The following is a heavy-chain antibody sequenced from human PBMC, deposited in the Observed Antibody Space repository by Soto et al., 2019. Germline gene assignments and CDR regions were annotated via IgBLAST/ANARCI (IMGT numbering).Heavy chain of an antibody. Sequence: ASVKVSCKTSGYTFSTFGISWVRQAPGQGLAWMGWISAYTGNTNYAQKLQGRVTMTTDTATNTAYMELMSLRSDDTAVYYCARVLGYSSSRWRHSAFDIWGQGTTVTVSS. CDR1: GYTFSTFG. D-gene: IGHD6-19*01. J-gene: IGHJ3*02. V-gene: IGHV1-18*01. CDR3: ARVLGYSSSRWRHSAFDI. CDR2: ISAYTGNT.